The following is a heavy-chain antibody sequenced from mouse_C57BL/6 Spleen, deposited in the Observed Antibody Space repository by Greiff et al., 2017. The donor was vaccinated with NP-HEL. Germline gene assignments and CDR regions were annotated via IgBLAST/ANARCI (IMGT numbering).Heavy chain of an antibody. Sequence: VKLVESGAELVRPGASVKLSCKASGYTFTDYYINWVKQRPGQGLEWIARIYPGSGNTYYNEKFKGKATLTAEKSSSTAYMQLSSLTSEDSAVYFCARKTYYDYDGGSFDYWGQGTTLTVSS. CDR1: GYTFTDYY. V-gene: IGHV1-76*01. D-gene: IGHD2-4*01. CDR3: ARKTYYDYDGGSFDY. CDR2: IYPGSGNT. J-gene: IGHJ2*01.